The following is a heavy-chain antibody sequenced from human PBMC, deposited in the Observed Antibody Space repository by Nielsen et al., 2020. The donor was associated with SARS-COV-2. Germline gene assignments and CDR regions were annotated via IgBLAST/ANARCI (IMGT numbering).Heavy chain of an antibody. CDR3: AKDQDYSC. V-gene: IGHV3-23*01. CDR2: ISGSGGSK. J-gene: IGHJ4*02. D-gene: IGHD1-26*01. CDR1: GFTFSSYA. Sequence: GESLKISCAASGFTFSSYAMSWVRQAPGKVLEWVSAISGSGGSKYYADSVKGRFTISRDNSKNTLYLQMNSLRAEDTAVYYCAKDQDYSCWGQGTLVTVSS.